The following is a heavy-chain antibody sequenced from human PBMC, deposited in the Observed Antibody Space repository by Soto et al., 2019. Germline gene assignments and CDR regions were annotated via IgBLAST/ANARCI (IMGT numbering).Heavy chain of an antibody. D-gene: IGHD4-17*01. J-gene: IGHJ3*02. V-gene: IGHV3-11*01. Sequence: PGGSLRLSCAASGFTFSEYYMSWIRQAPGKGLEWVSYISSSGSTIYYADSVKGRFTISRDNAKNSLYLQMNSLRAEDTAVYYCARDTSPDYGDYDHDAFYIWGQGTMVTVSS. CDR2: ISSSGSTI. CDR1: GFTFSEYY. CDR3: ARDTSPDYGDYDHDAFYI.